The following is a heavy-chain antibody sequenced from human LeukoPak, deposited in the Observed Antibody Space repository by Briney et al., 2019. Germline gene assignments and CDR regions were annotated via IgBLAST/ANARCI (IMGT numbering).Heavy chain of an antibody. V-gene: IGHV4-59*01. CDR3: AGFWSGYYMDHDAFDI. Sequence: SETLSLTCTVSGGSISSYYWSWLRQPPGKGLEWIGYIYYSGSTNYNPSLKSRVTISVDTSKNQFSLKLSSVTAADTAVYYCAGFWSGYYMDHDAFDIWGRGAMVTVSS. CDR2: IYYSGST. D-gene: IGHD3-3*01. CDR1: GGSISSYY. J-gene: IGHJ3*02.